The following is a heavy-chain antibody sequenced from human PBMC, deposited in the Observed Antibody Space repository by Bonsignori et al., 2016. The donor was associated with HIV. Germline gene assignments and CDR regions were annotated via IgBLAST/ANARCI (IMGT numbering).Heavy chain of an antibody. J-gene: IGHJ4*02. V-gene: IGHV4-38-2*01. CDR2: IYHSGSS. D-gene: IGHD3-10*01. Sequence: WIRQPPGKGLEWIGNIYHSGSSYYNPSLKSRVTIAVDTSRNQFSLKLSSVTAADTAVYYCARRARYGNGSGIGYFDYWGQGILVTVSS. CDR3: ARRARYGNGSGIGYFDY.